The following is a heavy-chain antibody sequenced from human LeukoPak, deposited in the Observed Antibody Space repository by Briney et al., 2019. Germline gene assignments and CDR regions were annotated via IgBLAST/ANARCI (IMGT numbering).Heavy chain of an antibody. CDR3: ARGDYFNY. V-gene: IGHV1-2*02. Sequence: RASVTVSCKASGYTFTDYYVHWVRQAPGQGLEWMGWINPNSGGTNYAQKFQGRVTMTRDTSISTAYMELSRLRSDDTALYYCARGDYFNYWGQGTLVTVSS. CDR2: INPNSGGT. CDR1: GYTFTDYY. J-gene: IGHJ4*02.